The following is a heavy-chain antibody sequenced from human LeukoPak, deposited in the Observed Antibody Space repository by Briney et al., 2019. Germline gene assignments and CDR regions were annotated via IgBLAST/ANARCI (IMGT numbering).Heavy chain of an antibody. CDR2: INHSGST. Sequence: SETLSLTCAVYGGSFSGYYWSWIRHPPGKGLEWLGEINHSGSTNYKPSLKSRVTISVDTSKNQFSLKLSSVTAADTAVYYCARSRDPYYYYGMDVWGQGTTVTVSS. CDR3: ARSRDPYYYYGMDV. CDR1: GGSFSGYY. J-gene: IGHJ6*02. D-gene: IGHD3-10*01. V-gene: IGHV4-34*01.